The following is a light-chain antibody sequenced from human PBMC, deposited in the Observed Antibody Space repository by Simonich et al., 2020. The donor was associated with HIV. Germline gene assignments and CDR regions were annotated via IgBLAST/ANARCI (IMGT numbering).Light chain of an antibody. CDR1: QSVSSD. CDR3: QQYNNWPPLS. V-gene: IGKV3-15*01. CDR2: GAS. Sequence: EIVMTQSPATLSVSPGERATLSCMASQSVSSDLAWYQHKPGQAPRLLIYGASTRATGIPARFSGSGSGTEFTLTISSMQSEDFAVYYCQQYNNWPPLSFGGGTKVEIK. J-gene: IGKJ4*01.